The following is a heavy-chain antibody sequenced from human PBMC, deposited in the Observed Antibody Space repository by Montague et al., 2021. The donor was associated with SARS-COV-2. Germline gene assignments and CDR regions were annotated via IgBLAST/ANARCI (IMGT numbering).Heavy chain of an antibody. D-gene: IGHD3-9*01. V-gene: IGHV6-1*01. Sequence: CAISGDSVSSKSVAWNWIRQSLSRGLEWLGRTYYRSKWDSDYAEXXKRRLVITPDTSKNQVSLQLNSVIPEDTAVYFCASSGITLTGLDAFDIWGQGTMVTVSS. CDR3: ASSGITLTGLDAFDI. CDR1: GDSVSSKSVA. J-gene: IGHJ3*02. CDR2: TYYRSKWDS.